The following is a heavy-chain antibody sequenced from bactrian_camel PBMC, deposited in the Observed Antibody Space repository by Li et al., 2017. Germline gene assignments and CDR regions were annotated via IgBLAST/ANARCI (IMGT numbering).Heavy chain of an antibody. CDR1: GFTFGSCT. Sequence: VQLVESGGGLVQPGGSLRLSCGASGFTFGSCTMTWVRQAPGKGLEWVSAILSGGGTRYADSVKGRFTISKDNAKNVLNLQMDNLNPEDSAMYYCAAGHCAGGSCTCSRELYDYNTWGQQGTQVTVS. J-gene: IGHJ4*01. D-gene: IGHD4*01. V-gene: IGHV3S42*01. CDR2: ILSGGGT.